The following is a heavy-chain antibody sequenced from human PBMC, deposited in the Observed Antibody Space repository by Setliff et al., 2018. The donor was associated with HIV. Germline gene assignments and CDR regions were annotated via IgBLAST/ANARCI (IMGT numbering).Heavy chain of an antibody. J-gene: IGHJ6*03. D-gene: IGHD3-10*01. V-gene: IGHV3-66*04. CDR2: IYSGRYT. CDR3: AGQAYDINMVRGVIAPRFHYYMDV. CDR1: GLTVSTNY. Sequence: GGSMRLSCAASGLTVSTNYMNWVRQAPGKGLQWVSVIYSGRYTQYAESVKGRFTISRDNSKNTLYLQTNSLTAEDTSVYYCAGQAYDINMVRGVIAPRFHYYMDVWGKGTTVTVSS.